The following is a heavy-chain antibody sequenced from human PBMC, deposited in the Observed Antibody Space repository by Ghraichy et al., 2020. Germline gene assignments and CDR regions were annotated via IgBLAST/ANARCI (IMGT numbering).Heavy chain of an antibody. CDR2: ISAGGSHK. Sequence: GESLNISCAASGFPFSRYTINWVRQAPGRGLEWFSSISAGGSHKYYADSVKGRFTISRDDAQDSLYLQMNSLRVEDTAVYYCATSVPPPTLTTGFDYWGQGTQVTVSS. D-gene: IGHD4-11*01. V-gene: IGHV3-21*01. CDR1: GFPFSRYT. J-gene: IGHJ4*02. CDR3: ATSVPPPTLTTGFDY.